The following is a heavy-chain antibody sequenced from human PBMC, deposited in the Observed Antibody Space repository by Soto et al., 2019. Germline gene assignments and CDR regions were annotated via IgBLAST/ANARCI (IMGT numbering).Heavy chain of an antibody. J-gene: IGHJ6*02. V-gene: IGHV3-23*01. D-gene: IGHD2-2*01. CDR1: GFTFSSYA. CDR2: ISGSGGST. Sequence: EVQLLESGGGLVQPGGSLRLSCAASGFTFSSYAMSWVRQAPGKGLEWVSAISGSGGSTYYADSVKGRFTISRDNSKNTRYLQMNSLRAEDTAVYYCANPPLGYCSSTSCLSYYYGMDVWGQGTTVTVSS. CDR3: ANPPLGYCSSTSCLSYYYGMDV.